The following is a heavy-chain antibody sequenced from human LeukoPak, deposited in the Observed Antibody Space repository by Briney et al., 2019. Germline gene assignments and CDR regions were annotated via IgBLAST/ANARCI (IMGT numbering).Heavy chain of an antibody. J-gene: IGHJ4*02. D-gene: IGHD6-19*01. CDR2: IATAGVS. CDR3: VRGGYGTGWSYFDY. V-gene: IGHV3-13*01. CDR1: GFTLSSYD. Sequence: GGSLRLSCAASGFTLSSYDMHWVRQVTGKGLELVSAIATAGVSSYADSVKGRFIISRENAKNSLYLQMNSLRVGDTAVYYCVRGGYGTGWSYFDYWGQGTLVTVSS.